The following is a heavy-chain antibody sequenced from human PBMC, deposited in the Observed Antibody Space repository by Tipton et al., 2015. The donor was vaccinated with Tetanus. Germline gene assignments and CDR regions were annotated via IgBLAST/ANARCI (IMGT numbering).Heavy chain of an antibody. Sequence: GSLRLSCAASGFTFSNYAMAWVRQAPGKGLEWVSGISVRGSHTYYADPVKGRFIISRDTSKNTLYLQMNSLRAEDTAVYYCARSASPFDYWGQGTLVTVSS. CDR3: ARSASPFDY. J-gene: IGHJ4*02. CDR1: GFTFSNYA. V-gene: IGHV3-23*01. CDR2: ISVRGSHT.